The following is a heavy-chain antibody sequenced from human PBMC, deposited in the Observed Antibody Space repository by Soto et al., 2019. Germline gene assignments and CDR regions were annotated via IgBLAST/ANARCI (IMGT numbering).Heavy chain of an antibody. D-gene: IGHD3-3*01. Sequence: WGSLRLSCAASGFTFSSYWMHWVRQAPGKGLVWVSRINSDGSSTSYADSVKGRFTISRDNSKNTLYLQMNSLRAEDTAVYYCAREYCDFRRATPSQGLDVWGKGTTVTVPS. J-gene: IGHJ6*04. V-gene: IGHV3-74*01. CDR1: GFTFSSYW. CDR3: AREYCDFRRATPSQGLDV. CDR2: INSDGSST.